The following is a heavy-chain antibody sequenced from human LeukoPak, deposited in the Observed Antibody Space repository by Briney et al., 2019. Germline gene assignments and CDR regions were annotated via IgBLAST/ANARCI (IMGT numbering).Heavy chain of an antibody. CDR3: ASGSGSYRTPYYYMDV. Sequence: GGSLRLSCAAYGFTVRSNYMRWVRQAPGKGLEWVSDIYSGGSTYYADSVKGRFTISRDYSNNTLYLQMYSLRAEDTAVYYCASGSGSYRTPYYYMDVWGTGTTVTVSS. J-gene: IGHJ6*03. D-gene: IGHD3-10*01. V-gene: IGHV3-53*01. CDR2: IYSGGST. CDR1: GFTVRSNY.